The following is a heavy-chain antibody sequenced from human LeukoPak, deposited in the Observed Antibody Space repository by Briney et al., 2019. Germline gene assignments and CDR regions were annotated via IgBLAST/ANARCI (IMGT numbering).Heavy chain of an antibody. CDR3: ASAAAAGITPYYYYGMDV. D-gene: IGHD6-13*01. V-gene: IGHV1-2*02. CDR1: GYTFTGYY. J-gene: IGHJ6*02. CDR2: INPNSGGT. Sequence: ASVKVSCKASGYTFTGYYMHWVRQAPGQGLEWMGWINPNSGGTNYAQKFQGRVTMTRDTSISTAYMELSRLRSDETAVYYCASAAAAGITPYYYYGMDVWGQGTTVTVSS.